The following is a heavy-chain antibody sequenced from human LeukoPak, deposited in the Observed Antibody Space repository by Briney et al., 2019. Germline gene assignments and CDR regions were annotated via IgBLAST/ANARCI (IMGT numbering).Heavy chain of an antibody. CDR3: AREVAGSRNLDY. J-gene: IGHJ4*02. CDR1: GYTFTGYY. V-gene: IGHV1-2*02. CDR2: INPNSGGT. D-gene: IGHD6-19*01. Sequence: GASVKVSCKASGYTFTGYYMHWVRQAPGQGPEWMGWINPNSGGTNYAQKFQGRVTMTRDTSISTAYMELSRLRSDDTAVYYCAREVAGSRNLDYWGQGTLVTVSS.